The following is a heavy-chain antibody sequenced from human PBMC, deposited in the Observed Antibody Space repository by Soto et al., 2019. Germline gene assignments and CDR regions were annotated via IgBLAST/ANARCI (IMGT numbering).Heavy chain of an antibody. J-gene: IGHJ4*02. CDR1: GFTFSNAW. CDR3: TTGITGTTDFDY. D-gene: IGHD1-7*01. V-gene: IGHV3-15*01. CDR2: IKSKTGGGTT. Sequence: GGSLRLSCAASGFTFSNAWMSWVRQAPGKGLEWVGRIKSKTGGGTTDYAAPVKGRFTISRDDSKNTLYLQMNSLKTEDTAVYYCTTGITGTTDFDYWGQGTLVTVSS.